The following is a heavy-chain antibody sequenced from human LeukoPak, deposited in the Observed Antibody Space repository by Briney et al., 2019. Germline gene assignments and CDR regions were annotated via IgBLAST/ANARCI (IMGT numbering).Heavy chain of an antibody. Sequence: SETLSLTCAVYGGSFSGYYWSWIRQPPGKGLEWIGEINHSGSTNCNPSLKSRVTISVDTSKNQFSLKLSSVTAADTAVYYCARGPHYYYDSSGYYPPRWGQGTLVTVSS. CDR3: ARGPHYYYDSSGYYPPR. CDR2: INHSGST. V-gene: IGHV4-34*01. J-gene: IGHJ4*02. D-gene: IGHD3-22*01. CDR1: GGSFSGYY.